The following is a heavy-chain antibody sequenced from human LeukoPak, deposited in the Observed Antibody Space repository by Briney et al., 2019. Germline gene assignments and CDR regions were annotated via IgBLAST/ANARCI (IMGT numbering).Heavy chain of an antibody. Sequence: GGSLRLSCAASGGSFSSYARTCGLHSPRGRLQGGSSIIGSGGSTYSADSLKGRCTMSVDDSKKTLYLRMNGLRAADTAVYYCAKGMSATSGYLELENWGKGPLVTVSS. CDR2: IIGSGGST. D-gene: IGHD3-22*01. CDR3: AKGMSATSGYLELEN. CDR1: GGSFSSYA. J-gene: IGHJ4*02. V-gene: IGHV3-23*01.